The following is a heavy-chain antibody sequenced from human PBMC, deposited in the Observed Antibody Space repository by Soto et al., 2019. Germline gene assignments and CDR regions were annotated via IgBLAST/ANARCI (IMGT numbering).Heavy chain of an antibody. CDR2: IYYSGST. CDR1: GGSFSGYY. D-gene: IGHD3-10*01. Sequence: SETLSLTCAIYGGSFSGYYWSWIRQPPGKGLEWIGYIYYSGSTNYNPSLKSRVTISVDTSKNQFSLKLNSMTAADTAVYYCARHNYGSGSTYFDYRGQGTLVTVSS. CDR3: ARHNYGSGSTYFDY. V-gene: IGHV4-59*08. J-gene: IGHJ4*02.